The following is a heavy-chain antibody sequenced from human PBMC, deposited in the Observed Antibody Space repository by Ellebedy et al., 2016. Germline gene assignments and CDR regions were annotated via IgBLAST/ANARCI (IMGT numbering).Heavy chain of an antibody. CDR3: ARVVTDAFDI. CDR2: IYFTGSP. J-gene: IGHJ3*02. D-gene: IGHD5-18*01. Sequence: SETLSLXCTVSGGSISGRYHSWAWIRQPPGKDLEWIGSIYFTGSPSYNPSLKSRLTISVDTSKSQFSLNLSSVTAAGTAVYYCARVVTDAFDIWGQGTMVTVSS. V-gene: IGHV4-30-4*01. CDR1: GGSISGRYHS.